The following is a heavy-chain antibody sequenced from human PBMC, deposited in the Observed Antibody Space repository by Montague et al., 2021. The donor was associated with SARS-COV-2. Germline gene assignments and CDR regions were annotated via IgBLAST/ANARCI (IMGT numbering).Heavy chain of an antibody. CDR1: GGSFKNYY. Sequence: SETLSLTCTVSGGSFKNYYWSWIRQPPGKGLVWIGYVHHDGSSGSANYNPSVWSRVTISVDTSKKQFSLHLSSVTPADTAVYFCARVFDNSGYALDYWGQGTQVTVSS. CDR3: ARVFDNSGYALDY. J-gene: IGHJ4*02. V-gene: IGHV4-59*01. D-gene: IGHD5-12*01. CDR2: VHHDGSSGSA.